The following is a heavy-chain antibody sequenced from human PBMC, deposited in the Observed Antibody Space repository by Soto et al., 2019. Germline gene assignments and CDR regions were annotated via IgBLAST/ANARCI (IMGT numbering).Heavy chain of an antibody. D-gene: IGHD6-13*01. CDR2: FNPKSGGT. CDR3: AGDEGIAAAGYYYYYGMDA. Sequence: QVQLVQSGAEVKKPGASVKVSCKASGYTFTGYYMHWVRQAPGQGLEWLGWFNPKSGGTNYDQKXXGWATMTRDTXXSXGXXGLSRLRSDDTAVYYCAGDEGIAAAGYYYYYGMDAWGQGTTVTVSS. J-gene: IGHJ6*02. V-gene: IGHV1-2*04. CDR1: GYTFTGYY.